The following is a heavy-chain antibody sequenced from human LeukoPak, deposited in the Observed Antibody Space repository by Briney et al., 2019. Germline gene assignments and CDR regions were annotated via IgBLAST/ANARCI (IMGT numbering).Heavy chain of an antibody. V-gene: IGHV3-30*02. CDR1: GFTFSSYG. CDR2: IRYDGSNK. D-gene: IGHD5-12*01. Sequence: PGGSLRLSCAASGFTFSSYGMHWVRQAPGKGLEWVAFIRYDGSNKYYADSVKGRFTISRDNSKNTLYLQMNSLRAEDTAVYYCAKDSPRGIVATIRLFDYWGQGTLVTVSS. J-gene: IGHJ4*02. CDR3: AKDSPRGIVATIRLFDY.